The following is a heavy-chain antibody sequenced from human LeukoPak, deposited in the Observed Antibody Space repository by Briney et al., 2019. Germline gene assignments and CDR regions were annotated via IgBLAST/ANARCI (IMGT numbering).Heavy chain of an antibody. CDR3: VKFGVDYDMGV. CDR2: IHYSGRA. CDR1: GDSISGSY. Sequence: ETLSLTCTVSGDSISGSYWTWVRQPPGQGLEWIGQIHYSGRADYNPSLKRRITISVDTSKNQMSLTLTSVTAADTAIYYCVKFGVDYDMGVWGQGTTVTVSS. J-gene: IGHJ6*02. D-gene: IGHD3-16*01. V-gene: IGHV4-59*01.